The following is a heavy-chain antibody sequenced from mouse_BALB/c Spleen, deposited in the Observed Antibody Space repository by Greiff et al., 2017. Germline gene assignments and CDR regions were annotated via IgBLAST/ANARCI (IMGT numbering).Heavy chain of an antibody. J-gene: IGHJ1*01. CDR3: TRAPITTARYFDV. D-gene: IGHD1-2*01. CDR2: ISSGGSYT. V-gene: IGHV5-6-4*01. Sequence: EVMLVESGGGLVKPGGSLKLSCAASGFTFSSYTMSWVRQTPEKRLEWVATISSGGSYTYYPDSVKGRFTISRDNAKNTLYLQMSSLKSEDTAMYYCTRAPITTARYFDVWGAGTTGTVSS. CDR1: GFTFSSYT.